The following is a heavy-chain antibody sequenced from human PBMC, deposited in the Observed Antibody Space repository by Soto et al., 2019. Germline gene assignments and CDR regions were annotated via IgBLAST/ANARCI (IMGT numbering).Heavy chain of an antibody. Sequence: GGSLRLSCAASGFTFSSYGMHWVRQAPGKGLEWVAVISYDGSNKYYADSVKGRFTISRDNSKNTLYLQMNSLRAEDTAVYYCAKSLAYCGGDCFWGQGTLVTVSS. CDR1: GFTFSSYG. D-gene: IGHD2-21*02. V-gene: IGHV3-30*18. J-gene: IGHJ4*02. CDR2: ISYDGSNK. CDR3: AKSLAYCGGDCF.